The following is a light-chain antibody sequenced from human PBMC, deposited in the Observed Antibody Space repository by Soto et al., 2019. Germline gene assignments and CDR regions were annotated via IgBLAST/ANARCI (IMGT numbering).Light chain of an antibody. V-gene: IGKV3-20*01. CDR1: QSVSSSY. CDR2: GAS. Sequence: EIVLTQSPGTLSLSPGERATLSCRASQSVSSSYLAWYQQKPGQAPRLLIYGASSRATGIPDRFSGSGSGTDFTLTISRLEPEAFAVYYCQQYGTSPRTFTFGPGTKVDIK. J-gene: IGKJ3*01. CDR3: QQYGTSPRTFT.